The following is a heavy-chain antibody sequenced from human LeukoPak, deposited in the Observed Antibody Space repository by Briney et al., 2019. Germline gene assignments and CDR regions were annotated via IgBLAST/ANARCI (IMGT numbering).Heavy chain of an antibody. D-gene: IGHD3-9*01. V-gene: IGHV4-38-2*02. CDR1: GYSISSGYY. Sequence: SETLSLTCTVSGYSISSGYYWGWIRQPPGKGLEWIGSIYHSGSTYYNPSLKSRVTISVDTSKNQFSLKLSSVTAADTAVYYCARVRFDWLLVKDHAYNWFDPWGQGTLVTVSS. CDR2: IYHSGST. J-gene: IGHJ5*02. CDR3: ARVRFDWLLVKDHAYNWFDP.